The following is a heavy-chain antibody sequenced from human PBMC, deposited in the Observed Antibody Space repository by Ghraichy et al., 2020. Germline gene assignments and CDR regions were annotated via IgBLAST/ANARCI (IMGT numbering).Heavy chain of an antibody. CDR2: MTPRDGNA. Sequence: ASVKVSCKAYRSHFSIYVTKWHRQAPVQGLEWMGWMTPRDGNAGFADKFQGRVSMTANTSTNTAYLVLTNLRFEDTAVYYCVRRFSTGWYDWFDFWGQGSLVTFSS. CDR3: VRRFSTGWYDWFDF. J-gene: IGHJ5*01. CDR1: RSHFSIYV. D-gene: IGHD6-19*01. V-gene: IGHV1-8*01.